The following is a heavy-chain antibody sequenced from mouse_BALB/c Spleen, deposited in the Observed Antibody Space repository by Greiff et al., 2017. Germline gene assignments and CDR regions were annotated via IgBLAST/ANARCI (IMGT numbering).Heavy chain of an antibody. J-gene: IGHJ4*01. CDR2: ISYSGST. CDR1: GYSITSDYA. CDR3: AREDGNYAMDY. D-gene: IGHD2-1*01. V-gene: IGHV3-2*02. Sequence: EVKLQESGPGLVKPSQSLSLTCTVTGYSITSDYAWYWIRQFPGTQLGWMGYISYSGSTSYNPSLKSRISITRDTSKNQFFLQLNSVTTEDTATYYCAREDGNYAMDYWGQGTSVTVSS.